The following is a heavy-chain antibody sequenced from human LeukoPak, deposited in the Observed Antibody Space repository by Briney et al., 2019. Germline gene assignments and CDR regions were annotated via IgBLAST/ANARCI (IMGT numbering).Heavy chain of an antibody. V-gene: IGHV4-39*01. CDR2: IYYSGST. CDR1: GGSISSYY. CDR3: ARRYRSYYYDSSGYYYSYYFDY. J-gene: IGHJ4*02. D-gene: IGHD3-22*01. Sequence: TSETLSLTCTVSGGSISSYYWGWILQPPGKGLEWIGSIYYSGSTYYNPSLKSRVTISVDTSKNQFSLKLSSVTAADTAVYYCARRYRSYYYDSSGYYYSYYFDYWGQGTLVTVSS.